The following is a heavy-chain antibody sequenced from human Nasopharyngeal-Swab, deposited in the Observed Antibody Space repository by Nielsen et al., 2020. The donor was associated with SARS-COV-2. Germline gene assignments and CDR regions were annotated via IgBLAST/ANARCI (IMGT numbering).Heavy chain of an antibody. CDR1: GFTFSSYS. V-gene: IGHV3-21*01. CDR3: ARVPVLRFLEWLLFDY. Sequence: GESLKISCAASGFTFSSYSMNWVRQAPGKGLEWVSSISSSSSYIYYADSVKGRFTIYRDNAKNSLYLQMNSLRAEDTSVYYCARVPVLRFLEWLLFDYWGQGTLVTVSS. J-gene: IGHJ4*02. CDR2: ISSSSSYI. D-gene: IGHD3-3*01.